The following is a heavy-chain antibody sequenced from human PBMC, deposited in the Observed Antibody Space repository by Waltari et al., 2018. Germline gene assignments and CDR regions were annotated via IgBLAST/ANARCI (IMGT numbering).Heavy chain of an antibody. CDR3: AARYCSGGSCSDAFDI. D-gene: IGHD2-15*01. V-gene: IGHV4-4*09. Sequence: QVQLQESGPGLVKPSETLSLTCTVSGGSISSYYWSWIRQPPGKGLEWIGYIYTSGSTNSHPSLKSRVTISVDTSKNQFSLKLSSVTAADTAVYYCAARYCSGGSCSDAFDIWGQGTMVTVSS. CDR2: IYTSGST. CDR1: GGSISSYY. J-gene: IGHJ3*02.